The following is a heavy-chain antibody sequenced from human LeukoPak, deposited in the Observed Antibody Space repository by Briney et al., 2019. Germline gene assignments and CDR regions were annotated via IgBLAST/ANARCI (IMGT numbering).Heavy chain of an antibody. V-gene: IGHV3-7*03. D-gene: IGHD3-3*01. CDR1: GSTFGKYW. CDR3: ARDQYDTWSRRGNFDS. J-gene: IGHJ4*02. Sequence: PGGSLRLSCVASGSTFGKYWMSWVRQAPGKGLEWVANIKLDGSKKNYVDSVKGRFTISRDNTKNSLYLQMNSLRVEDTAVFYCARDQYDTWSRRGNFDSWGQGTLVIVSS. CDR2: IKLDGSKK.